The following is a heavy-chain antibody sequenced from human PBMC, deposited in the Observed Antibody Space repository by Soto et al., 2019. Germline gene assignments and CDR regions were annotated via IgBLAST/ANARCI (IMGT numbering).Heavy chain of an antibody. V-gene: IGHV1-8*01. Sequence: QVQPVQSGAEVKKPGASVKVSCKASGYTFTSYDINWVRQATGQGLEWIGWMNPTSGITGYAQKSHGRVTMTRNTSISTAYMELSSLRSEHTAVYYCAREESGWFDPWGQGTLVTLSS. CDR3: AREESGWFDP. CDR2: MNPTSGIT. CDR1: GYTFTSYD. J-gene: IGHJ5*02.